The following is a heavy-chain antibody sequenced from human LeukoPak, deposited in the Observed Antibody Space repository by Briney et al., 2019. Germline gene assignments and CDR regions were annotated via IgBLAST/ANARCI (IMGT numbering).Heavy chain of an antibody. Sequence: GASVKVSCKASGGTVSRYPISWVRQAPGQGLEWMGGIIPIFGTANYAQKFQGRVTITADESTSTAYMELSSLRSEDTAVYYCARVDRGAWDSKWLVHTYYYYYYMDVWGKGTTVTISS. J-gene: IGHJ6*03. D-gene: IGHD6-19*01. CDR3: ARVDRGAWDSKWLVHTYYYYYYMDV. V-gene: IGHV1-69*13. CDR1: GGTVSRYP. CDR2: IIPIFGTA.